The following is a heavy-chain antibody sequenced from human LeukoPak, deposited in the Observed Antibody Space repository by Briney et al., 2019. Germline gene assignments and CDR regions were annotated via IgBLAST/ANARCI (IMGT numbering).Heavy chain of an antibody. CDR3: ARIITYYDFSCWFDP. D-gene: IGHD3-3*01. V-gene: IGHV4-39*01. J-gene: IGHJ5*02. CDR1: GDPISRSSYN. Sequence: SETLSLTCSASGDPISRSSYNCGWIRQPPGKVLEWIGSIYYSGRTYYNPSLKSRVTIFVDTSKNQFSLKLSSVTAADTAVYYCARIITYYDFSCWFDPWGQGTLVTVSS. CDR2: IYYSGRT.